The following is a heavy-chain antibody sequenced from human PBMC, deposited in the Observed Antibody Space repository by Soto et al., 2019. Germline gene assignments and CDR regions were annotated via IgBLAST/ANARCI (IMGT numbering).Heavy chain of an antibody. CDR1: GYTFTSYA. Sequence: QVQLVQSGAEVKKPGASVKVSCKASGYTFTSYAMHLVRQAPGQRLEWMGWINAGNGNTKYSQKFQGRVTITRDTSASTAYMELSSLRAEDTAVYYCARSHIGVVVVAQGTDNWFDPWGQGTLVTVSS. CDR2: INAGNGNT. D-gene: IGHD2-15*01. CDR3: ARSHIGVVVVAQGTDNWFDP. V-gene: IGHV1-3*01. J-gene: IGHJ5*02.